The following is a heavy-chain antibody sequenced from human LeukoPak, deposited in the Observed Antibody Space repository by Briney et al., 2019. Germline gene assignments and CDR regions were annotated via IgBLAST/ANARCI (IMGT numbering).Heavy chain of an antibody. V-gene: IGHV4-61*08. CDR2: IYYSGST. CDR3: ARMYSGSYYFDY. J-gene: IGHJ4*02. CDR1: GGSISSGGYY. Sequence: SETLSLTCTVSGGSISSGGYYWSWIRQPPGKGLEWIGYIYYSGSTNYNPSLKSRVTISVDTSKNQFSLKLSSVTAADTAVYYCARMYSGSYYFDYWGQGTLVTVSS. D-gene: IGHD1-26*01.